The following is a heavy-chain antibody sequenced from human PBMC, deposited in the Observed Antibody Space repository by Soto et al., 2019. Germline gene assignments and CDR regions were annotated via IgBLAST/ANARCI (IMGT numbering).Heavy chain of an antibody. J-gene: IGHJ3*02. Sequence: QTQLVQSGAEVEKPGASVKVSCKASGYTFPSYGISWVRQAPGQGLEWMVWISDYTGNTNYAQNFQGRVSMTTDTATSTAYMELRRLRSDGTAVYYCARGGGDFDIWGRGTMVTVSS. D-gene: IGHD2-21*01. CDR2: ISDYTGNT. CDR1: GYTFPSYG. V-gene: IGHV1-18*01. CDR3: ARGGGDFDI.